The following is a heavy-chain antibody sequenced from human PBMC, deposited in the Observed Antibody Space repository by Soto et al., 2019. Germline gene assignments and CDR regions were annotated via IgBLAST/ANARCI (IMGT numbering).Heavy chain of an antibody. J-gene: IGHJ5*02. CDR2: MNPNSGNT. D-gene: IGHD6-13*01. CDR3: ARERSAAGTGWFDP. Sequence: QVQLVQSGAEVKKPGASVKVSCKASGFTFTSYDINWVRQATGQGLEWMGWMNPNSGNTGYAQKFQGRVTMTRNTSISTAYMELSSLRSEDTAVYYCARERSAAGTGWFDPWGQGTLVTVSS. V-gene: IGHV1-8*01. CDR1: GFTFTSYD.